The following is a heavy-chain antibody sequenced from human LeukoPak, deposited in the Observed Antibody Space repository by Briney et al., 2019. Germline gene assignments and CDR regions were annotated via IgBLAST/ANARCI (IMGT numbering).Heavy chain of an antibody. J-gene: IGHJ4*02. CDR2: MYHTGTI. CDR3: ATGRYSGSVDY. V-gene: IGHV4-38-2*01. Sequence: PSETLSLTCAVSGYSLGSGFYCGWVRQLPGKGLEWIGNMYHTGTIYYNPSLRSRLTISEDTSKSHFSLTVDSVTAADTAVYYCATGRYSGSVDYWGQGILVTVSS. D-gene: IGHD1-26*01. CDR1: GYSLGSGFY.